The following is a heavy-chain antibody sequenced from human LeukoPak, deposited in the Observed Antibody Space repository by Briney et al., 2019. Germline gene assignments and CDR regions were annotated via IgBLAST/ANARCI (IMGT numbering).Heavy chain of an antibody. D-gene: IGHD5-12*01. Sequence: GRSLRLSCAASGFTFSSYGMHWVRQAPGKGLEWVAVISYDGSNKYYADSVKGRFTISRDNSKNTLYLQMNSLRAEDTAVYYCAKDWNVDIVATISYYYGMDVWGQGTTVTVSS. CDR3: AKDWNVDIVATISYYYGMDV. J-gene: IGHJ6*02. V-gene: IGHV3-30*18. CDR1: GFTFSSYG. CDR2: ISYDGSNK.